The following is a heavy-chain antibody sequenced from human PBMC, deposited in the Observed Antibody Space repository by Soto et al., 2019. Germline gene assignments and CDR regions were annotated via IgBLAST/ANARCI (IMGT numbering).Heavy chain of an antibody. Sequence: PGGSLRLSCAASGFTFSSYSMNWVRQAPGKGLEWVSSISSSSSYIYYADSVKGRFTISRDNSKNTLYLQMNSLRAEDTAVYYCAKSGGSYRLPFDYWGQGTLVTVSS. CDR1: GFTFSSYS. D-gene: IGHD1-26*01. CDR2: ISSSSSYI. V-gene: IGHV3-21*04. J-gene: IGHJ4*02. CDR3: AKSGGSYRLPFDY.